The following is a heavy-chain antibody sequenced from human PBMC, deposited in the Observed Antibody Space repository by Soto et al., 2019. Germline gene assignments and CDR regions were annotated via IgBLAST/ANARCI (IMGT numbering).Heavy chain of an antibody. V-gene: IGHV1-8*01. Sequence: GASVKVSCKASGYTFTSYDINWVRQATGQGLEWMGWMNPNSGNTGYAQKFQGRVTMTRNTSISTAYMELSSLRSEDTAVYYCARGPGVDGTGRNIQNDYWGQGTLVTVSS. J-gene: IGHJ4*02. D-gene: IGHD1-1*01. CDR1: GYTFTSYD. CDR2: MNPNSGNT. CDR3: ARGPGVDGTGRNIQNDY.